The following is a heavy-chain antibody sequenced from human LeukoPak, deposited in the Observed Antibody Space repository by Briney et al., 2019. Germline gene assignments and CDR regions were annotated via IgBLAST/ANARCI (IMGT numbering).Heavy chain of an antibody. J-gene: IGHJ5*02. Sequence: SETLSLTCTDSGGSITSDGYSWSWIRQPPGKGLEWIGYIYYSGSTYYNPSLKSRVTISVDTSENQFSLKLSSVTAADTAVYYCARELHLLYNWFDPWGQGTLVTVSS. D-gene: IGHD4-11*01. CDR3: ARELHLLYNWFDP. CDR1: GGSITSDGYS. V-gene: IGHV4-30-2*05. CDR2: IYYSGST.